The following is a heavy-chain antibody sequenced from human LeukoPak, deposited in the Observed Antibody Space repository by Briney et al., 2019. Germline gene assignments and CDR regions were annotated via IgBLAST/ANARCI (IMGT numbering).Heavy chain of an antibody. CDR2: ISYDGSNK. V-gene: IGHV3-30*18. CDR3: AKDLTVTTFAYYYYYGMDV. D-gene: IGHD4-17*01. J-gene: IGHJ6*04. Sequence: PGRSLRLSCAASGFTFSSYGMHWVRQAPGKGLEWVAVISYDGSNKYYADSVKGRFTISRDNSKNTLYLQMNSLRAEDTAVYYCAKDLTVTTFAYYYYYGMDVWGKGTTVTVPS. CDR1: GFTFSSYG.